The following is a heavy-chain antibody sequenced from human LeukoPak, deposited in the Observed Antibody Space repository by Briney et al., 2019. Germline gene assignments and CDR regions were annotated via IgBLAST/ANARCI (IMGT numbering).Heavy chain of an antibody. CDR3: ARDPPAYPCTTTRCYPEVDY. CDR1: GYTCSGNF. CDR2: INPNTGGT. J-gene: IGHJ4*02. Sequence: ASVKVSCKASGYTCSGNFIHWVRQAPGLGLEWMGWINPNTGGTNSAEKFQGRVTLTRDTSLTTAYMELTSLRSDDTAVYYCARDPPAYPCTTTRCYPEVDYWGQGTLVTVSS. V-gene: IGHV1-2*02. D-gene: IGHD2-2*01.